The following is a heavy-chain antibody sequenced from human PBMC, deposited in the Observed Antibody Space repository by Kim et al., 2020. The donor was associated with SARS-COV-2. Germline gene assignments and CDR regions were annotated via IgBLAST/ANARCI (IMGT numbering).Heavy chain of an antibody. V-gene: IGHV4-38-2*02. CDR3: ASGHGGFGELLYYFDY. Sequence: ETLSLTCTVSGYSISSGYYWGWIRQPPGKGLEWIGSIYHSGSTYYNPSLKSRVTISVDTSKNQFSLKLSSVTAADTAVYYCASGHGGFGELLYYFDYWGQGTLVTVSS. CDR1: GYSISSGYY. D-gene: IGHD3-10*01. CDR2: IYHSGST. J-gene: IGHJ4*02.